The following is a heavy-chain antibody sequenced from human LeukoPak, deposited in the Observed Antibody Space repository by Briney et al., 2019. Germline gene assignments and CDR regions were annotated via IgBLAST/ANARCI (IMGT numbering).Heavy chain of an antibody. CDR2: ISSSSSYI. CDR3: ARDSRVYVATMDY. J-gene: IGHJ4*02. Sequence: GGSLRLSCAASGFTFSSYSMNWVRQAPGKGLEWVSSISSSSSYIYYADSVKGRFTISRDNAKNSLYLQMNSLRAQDTAVYYCARDSRVYVATMDYRGQGTLGTVSA. V-gene: IGHV3-21*01. D-gene: IGHD5-24*01. CDR1: GFTFSSYS.